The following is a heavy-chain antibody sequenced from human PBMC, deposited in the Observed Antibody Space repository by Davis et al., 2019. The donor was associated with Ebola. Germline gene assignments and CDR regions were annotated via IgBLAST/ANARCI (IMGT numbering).Heavy chain of an antibody. J-gene: IGHJ4*02. CDR1: GFSLSSTGLS. CDR3: AQSRFVFDN. V-gene: IGHV2-5*02. Sequence: SGPTLVKPTQTLTLTCTFSGFSLSSTGLSVNWVRQPPGKAPEWFAVVYWDGEKRYSPSLHDRLTIAKDTSQNQVVLTVTNVGPMDTATYYCAQSRFVFDNWGQGILVTVSS. CDR2: VYWDGEK. D-gene: IGHD3-3*01.